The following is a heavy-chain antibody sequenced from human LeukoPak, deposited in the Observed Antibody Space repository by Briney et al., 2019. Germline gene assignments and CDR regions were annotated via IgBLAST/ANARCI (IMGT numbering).Heavy chain of an antibody. CDR3: ARDGLGIVGATYFDY. V-gene: IGHV1-8*03. CDR2: MNPNSGNT. CDR1: GYTFTGYY. J-gene: IGHJ4*02. Sequence: ASVKVSCKASGYTFTGYYMHWVRQAPGQGLEWMGWMNPNSGNTGYAQKFQGRVTITRNTSISTAYMELSSLRSEDTAVYYCARDGLGIVGATYFDYWGQGTLVTVSS. D-gene: IGHD1-26*01.